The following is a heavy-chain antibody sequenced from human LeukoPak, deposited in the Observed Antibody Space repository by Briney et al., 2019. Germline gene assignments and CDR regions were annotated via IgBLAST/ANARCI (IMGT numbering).Heavy chain of an antibody. CDR2: IIPIFGTA. Sequence: SVKVSCKASGGTFSSYAISWVRQAPGQGLEWMGGIIPIFGTANYAQKFQGRVTITTDESTSTAYMELSSLRSEDTAVYYCARDRAVRPFLDWCDAFDIWGQGTMVTVSS. J-gene: IGHJ3*02. V-gene: IGHV1-69*05. D-gene: IGHD3-3*01. CDR1: GGTFSSYA. CDR3: ARDRAVRPFLDWCDAFDI.